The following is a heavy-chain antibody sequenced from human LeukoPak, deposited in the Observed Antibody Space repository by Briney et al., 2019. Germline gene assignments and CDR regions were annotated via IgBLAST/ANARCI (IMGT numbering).Heavy chain of an antibody. CDR2: IYHSGST. V-gene: IGHV4-30-2*01. CDR1: GGSISSGGYS. CDR3: ARAGYSYGSDV. Sequence: SQTLSLTCAVSGGSISSGGYSWSWIRQPPGTGLEWIGYIYHSGSTYYNPSLKSRVTISVDRSKNQFSLKLSSVTAADTAVYYCARAGYSYGSDVWGQGTMVTVSS. D-gene: IGHD5-18*01. J-gene: IGHJ3*01.